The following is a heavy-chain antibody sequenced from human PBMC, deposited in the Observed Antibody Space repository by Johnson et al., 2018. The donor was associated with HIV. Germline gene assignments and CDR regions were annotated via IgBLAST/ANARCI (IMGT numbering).Heavy chain of an antibody. V-gene: IGHV3-23*04. J-gene: IGHJ3*02. CDR3: ARDNWNEDI. CDR2: ISGSGGST. D-gene: IGHD1-20*01. Sequence: VQLVESGGVVVQPGGSLRLSCAASGFTFDDYAMHWVRQAPGKGLEWVSAISGSGGSTYYADSVKGRFTISRDNSKNTLYRQMNSLRAEDTAVYYCARDNWNEDIWGQGTMVTVSS. CDR1: GFTFDDYA.